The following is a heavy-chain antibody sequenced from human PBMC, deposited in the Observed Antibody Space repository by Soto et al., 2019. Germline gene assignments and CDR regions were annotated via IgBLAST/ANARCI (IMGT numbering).Heavy chain of an antibody. D-gene: IGHD3-3*01. CDR3: AKDVGYDFWNGYYFGLGGVGSLDY. Sequence: EVQLLESGGDLVQPGGSLRLSCAGAGFTFGSSAMHWVRQAPGKGLEWVSIISGVGTRTYYADSVKGRFTVSRDNSKNTLYLQMNSLRAEDTAIYYCAKDVGYDFWNGYYFGLGGVGSLDYWGQGTLVTVSS. CDR2: ISGVGTRT. V-gene: IGHV3-23*01. CDR1: GFTFGSSA. J-gene: IGHJ4*02.